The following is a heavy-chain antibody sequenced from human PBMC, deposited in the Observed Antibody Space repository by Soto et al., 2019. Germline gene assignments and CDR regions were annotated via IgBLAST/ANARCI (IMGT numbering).Heavy chain of an antibody. D-gene: IGHD4-17*01. Sequence: PSENLSLTCTVSGDSVGKYYWNWIRQPAGKGLEWIGRIHSTRSPNYNPSLKSRVTMSVDTSKNQFSLKLNLTSVTAADTAVYYCARSPAYGDYANLDTWGQGTLVTVSS. V-gene: IGHV4-4*07. CDR3: ARSPAYGDYANLDT. CDR1: GDSVGKYY. CDR2: IHSTRSP. J-gene: IGHJ5*02.